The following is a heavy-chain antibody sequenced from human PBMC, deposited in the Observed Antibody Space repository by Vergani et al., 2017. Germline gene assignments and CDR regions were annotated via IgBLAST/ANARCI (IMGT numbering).Heavy chain of an antibody. V-gene: IGHV3-9*01. J-gene: IGHJ5*02. CDR3: AKDNGGSYSAWFDP. CDR1: GFTFDDYA. CDR2: ISWNSGSI. Sequence: EVEVVESGGGLVQPGGSLRLSCAASGFTFDDYAMHWVRQAPGKGLEWVSGISWNSGSIGYADSVKGRFTISRDNAKNSLYLQMNSLRAEDTALYYCAKDNGGSYSAWFDPWGQGTLVTVSS. D-gene: IGHD1-26*01.